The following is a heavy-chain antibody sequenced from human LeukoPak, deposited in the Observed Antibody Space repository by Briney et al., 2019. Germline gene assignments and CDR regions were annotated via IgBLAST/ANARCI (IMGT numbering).Heavy chain of an antibody. CDR1: GFSFIKYS. CDR2: ISSSSSTI. V-gene: IGHV3-48*01. CDR3: ARDRGGADDFWSGYYTGYFDY. Sequence: GGSLRPSCAASGFSFIKYSMTWVRQAPGKGLEWVSYISSSSSTIYYADSVKGRFTISRDNAKNSLYLQMNSLRAEDTAVYYCARDRGGADDFWSGYYTGYFDYWGQGTLVTVSS. J-gene: IGHJ4*02. D-gene: IGHD3-3*01.